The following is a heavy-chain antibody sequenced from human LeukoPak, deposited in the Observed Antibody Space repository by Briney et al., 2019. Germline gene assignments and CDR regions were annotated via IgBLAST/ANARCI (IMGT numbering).Heavy chain of an antibody. CDR1: GYTFTGYY. CDR3: ARSFLSFGYCSSTNCYRDMDV. CDR2: INPNSGGT. J-gene: IGHJ6*03. V-gene: IGHV1-2*02. D-gene: IGHD2-2*03. Sequence: ASVKVSCKASGYTFTGYYMHWVRQAPGQGLEWMGWINPNSGGTNYAQKFQGRLTMTRDTSISTAYMELSRLRSDDTAVYYCARSFLSFGYCSSTNCYRDMDVWGKGTTVTVSS.